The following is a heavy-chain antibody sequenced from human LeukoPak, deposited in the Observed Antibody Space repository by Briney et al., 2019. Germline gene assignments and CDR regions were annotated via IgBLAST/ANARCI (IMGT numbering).Heavy chain of an antibody. Sequence: PGGSLRLSCAASGFTFSSYAMSWVRQAPGEGLEWVSAISGSGGSTYYADSVKGRFTISRDNSKNTLYLQMNSLRAEDTAVYYCAKDGATMIVVEQFDYWGQGTLVTVSS. D-gene: IGHD3-22*01. V-gene: IGHV3-23*01. CDR1: GFTFSSYA. CDR2: ISGSGGST. J-gene: IGHJ4*02. CDR3: AKDGATMIVVEQFDY.